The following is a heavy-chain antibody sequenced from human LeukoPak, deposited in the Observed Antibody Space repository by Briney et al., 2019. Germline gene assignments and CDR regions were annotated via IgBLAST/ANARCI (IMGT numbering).Heavy chain of an antibody. CDR1: GYTFIANF. CDR2: INPNSGGA. V-gene: IGHV1-2*02. Sequence: GASVKVSCKASGYTFIANFMYWVRQAPGQGLEWMGRINPNSGGANYAQKFQGRVTMTRDTPISTTYMELSGLTYDDTAVYYCARDYGRSIAAHRGDAFDIWGQGTMVTVSS. D-gene: IGHD6-6*01. J-gene: IGHJ3*02. CDR3: ARDYGRSIAAHRGDAFDI.